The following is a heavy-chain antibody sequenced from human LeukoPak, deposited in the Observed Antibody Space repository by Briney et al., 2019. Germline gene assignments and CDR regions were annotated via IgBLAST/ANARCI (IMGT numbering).Heavy chain of an antibody. CDR1: GFTFSSYA. J-gene: IGHJ4*02. V-gene: IGHV3-15*05. Sequence: GSLRLSCAASGFTFSSYAMHWVRQAPGKGLEWVGRIKSKSDGGTTDYAAPVKGRFTISRDDSKNTLFLQVNSLKIEDTAVYYCTTVTLRPVGLWGQGTLVTVSS. CDR2: IKSKSDGGTT. D-gene: IGHD3-10*01. CDR3: TTVTLRPVGL.